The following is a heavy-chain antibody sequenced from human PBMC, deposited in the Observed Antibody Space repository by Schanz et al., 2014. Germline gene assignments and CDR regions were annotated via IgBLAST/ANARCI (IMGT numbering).Heavy chain of an antibody. CDR3: AKNTIPPFRMDV. CDR1: GFTFSNYG. D-gene: IGHD2-2*01. V-gene: IGHV3-23*04. Sequence: EVQVVESGGDLVQPGGSLRLSCAASGFTFSNYGMSWVRQAPGKGLEWVSTISASGSATYYADSVKGRLTISRDNSKNTVYLQMSSLRVEDTAIYYCAKNTIPPFRMDVWGQGTTVTVSS. J-gene: IGHJ6*02. CDR2: ISASGSAT.